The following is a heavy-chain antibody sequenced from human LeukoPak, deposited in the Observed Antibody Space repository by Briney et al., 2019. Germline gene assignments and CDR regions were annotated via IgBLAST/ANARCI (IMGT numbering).Heavy chain of an antibody. CDR2: ISGYNGNT. CDR3: ARDQGGWNYPNSHYGMDV. Sequence: ASVKVSCKASGYTFSSYAISWVRQAPGQGLEWMGWISGYNGNTKYAQKLQDRVTMTTDTSTSTAYMELRSLRSDDTAVYYCARDQGGWNYPNSHYGMDVWGQGTTVTVSS. J-gene: IGHJ6*02. V-gene: IGHV1-18*01. CDR1: GYTFSSYA. D-gene: IGHD1-7*01.